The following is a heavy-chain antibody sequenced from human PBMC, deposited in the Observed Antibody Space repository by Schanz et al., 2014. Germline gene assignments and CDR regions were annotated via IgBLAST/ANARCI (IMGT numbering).Heavy chain of an antibody. CDR2: LSGSGGST. CDR1: GFTFSSYA. CDR3: ARPRFDYGEVDY. D-gene: IGHD4-17*01. J-gene: IGHJ4*02. Sequence: EQLVESGGGLVKPGGSLRLSCAASGFTFSSYAMSWVRQAPGKGLEWVSALSGSGGSTYYADSVKGRFTISRDNAKKTLSLQMISLRAEDTAVYYCARPRFDYGEVDYWGQGTLVTVSS. V-gene: IGHV3-23*04.